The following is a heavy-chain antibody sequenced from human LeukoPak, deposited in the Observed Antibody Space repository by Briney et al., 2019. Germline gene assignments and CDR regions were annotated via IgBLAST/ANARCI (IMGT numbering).Heavy chain of an antibody. D-gene: IGHD3-10*01. CDR1: GFTFSDYY. V-gene: IGHV3-11*04. J-gene: IGHJ3*02. CDR2: TSSSGSTI. Sequence: AGSLSLSCAASGFTFSDYYMSWIRHAPGKGLEWVSYTSSSGSTIYYADSVKGRFTISRDNAKNSLYLQMNSLRAEDTAVYYCARDRSALYYAPNLYAFDIWGQGTMVTVSS. CDR3: ARDRSALYYAPNLYAFDI.